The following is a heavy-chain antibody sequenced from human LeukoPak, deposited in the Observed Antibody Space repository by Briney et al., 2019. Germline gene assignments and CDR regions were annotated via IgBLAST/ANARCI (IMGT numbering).Heavy chain of an antibody. D-gene: IGHD1-1*01. CDR1: GFTFSSYA. V-gene: IGHV3-30-3*01. CDR3: ARGHNWNANDY. J-gene: IGHJ4*02. Sequence: GRSLRLSCAASGFTFSSYAMHWVRQAPGKGLEWVAVISYDGSNKSYADSVKGRFTISRDNSKNTLYLQMNSLRAEATAVYYCARGHNWNANDYWGQATLITVSS. CDR2: ISYDGSNK.